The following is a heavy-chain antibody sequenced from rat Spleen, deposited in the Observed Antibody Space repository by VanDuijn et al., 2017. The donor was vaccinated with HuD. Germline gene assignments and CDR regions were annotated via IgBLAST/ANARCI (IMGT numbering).Heavy chain of an antibody. CDR1: GFTFSNYY. D-gene: IGHD5-1*01. Sequence: EVQLMESGGGLVQPGRSMKLSCAASGFTFSNYYMAWVRQAPTKGLEWVASISTGGGNTYYRDSVKGRFTISRDNAKNTLYLQINSLRSEDTATYYCTRERNWAFDHWGQGVMVTVSS. CDR3: TRERNWAFDH. CDR2: ISTGGGNT. V-gene: IGHV5-25*01. J-gene: IGHJ2*01.